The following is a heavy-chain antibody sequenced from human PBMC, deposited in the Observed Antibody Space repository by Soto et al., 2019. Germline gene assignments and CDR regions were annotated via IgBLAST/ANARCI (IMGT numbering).Heavy chain of an antibody. D-gene: IGHD2-21*02. Sequence: ESGGGLVQPGGSLRLSCVASGFSFSTSHMNWVRQAPGKGLEWISYITSDNSVTRYADSVKGRFTSSRDNADNSLYLQMNSLSDADTAIYYCARDAWEVTALLGGRGTLVTVSS. J-gene: IGHJ4*02. V-gene: IGHV3-48*02. CDR2: ITSDNSVT. CDR3: ARDAWEVTALL. CDR1: GFSFSTSH.